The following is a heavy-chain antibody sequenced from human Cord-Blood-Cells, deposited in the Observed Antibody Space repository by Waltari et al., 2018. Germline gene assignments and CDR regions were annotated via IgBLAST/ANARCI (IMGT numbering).Heavy chain of an antibody. CDR2: IYYSGST. CDR1: GGSISSYY. CDR3: ARGWGSDY. V-gene: IGHV4-59*01. Sequence: QVQLQESGPGLVKPSGTLSLTCTVSGGSISSYYWSWIRQPPGKGLEWIGYIYYSGSTNYNPSLKSRVTISVDTSKNQFSLKLSSVTAADTAVYYCARGWGSDYWGQGTLVTVSS. J-gene: IGHJ4*02. D-gene: IGHD7-27*01.